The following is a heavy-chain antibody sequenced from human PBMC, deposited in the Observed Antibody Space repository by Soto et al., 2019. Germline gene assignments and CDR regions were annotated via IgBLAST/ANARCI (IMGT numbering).Heavy chain of an antibody. Sequence: SETLSLTCTVSGGSISSYYWSWIRQPPGKGLEWIGYIYYSGSTNYNPSLKSRVTISVDTPKNQFSLKLSSVTAADTAVYYCARQQAGGFGYSYGYDYWGQGTLVTVSS. CDR3: ARQQAGGFGYSYGYDY. J-gene: IGHJ4*02. V-gene: IGHV4-59*08. CDR1: GGSISSYY. D-gene: IGHD5-18*01. CDR2: IYYSGST.